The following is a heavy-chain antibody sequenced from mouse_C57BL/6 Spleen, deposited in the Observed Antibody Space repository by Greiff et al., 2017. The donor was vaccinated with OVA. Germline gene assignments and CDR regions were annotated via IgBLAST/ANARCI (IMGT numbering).Heavy chain of an antibody. J-gene: IGHJ1*03. CDR1: GYTFTSYW. Sequence: QVQLQQPGAELVRPGTSVKLSCKASGYTFTSYWMHWVKQRPGQGLEWIGVIDPSDSYTNYNQKFKGKATLTVDTSSSTAYMQLSSLTSEDSAVYYCARSKLGPYWYFDVWGTGTTVTVSS. CDR2: IDPSDSYT. V-gene: IGHV1-59*01. CDR3: ARSKLGPYWYFDV. D-gene: IGHD4-1*01.